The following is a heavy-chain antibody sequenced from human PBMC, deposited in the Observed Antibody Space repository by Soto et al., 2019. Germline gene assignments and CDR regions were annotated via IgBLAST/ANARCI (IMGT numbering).Heavy chain of an antibody. D-gene: IGHD4-17*01. CDR1: GDAFSSYA. CDR2: IIPMFGTP. J-gene: IGHJ6*02. CDR3: ARSYSVTTSSYYRMDV. Sequence: QVQLIQSGAAVKKPGSSVKVSCHTSGDAFSSYAMSWVRQGPGQGLEWMGGIIPMFGTPIYTEKFQGRVTNTADETTRAVYMELRSLTSDDSAVYYCARSYSVTTSSYYRMDVWGQGTTIIVS. V-gene: IGHV1-69*01.